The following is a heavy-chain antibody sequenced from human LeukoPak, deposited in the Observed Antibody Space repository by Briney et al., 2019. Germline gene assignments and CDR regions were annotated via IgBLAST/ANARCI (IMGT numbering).Heavy chain of an antibody. D-gene: IGHD3-22*01. V-gene: IGHV3-48*03. CDR3: ARRWYYFDSNLYSRYDAFDI. CDR2: ISSSGSTM. J-gene: IGHJ3*02. CDR1: GFTLSSFE. Sequence: PGGSLRLSCAVSGFTLSSFEMNGVRQAPGKGLEGGSYISSSGSTMYFADSVKGRFTIPRDNAKHSLYLQMNSLRAEDTAVYYCARRWYYFDSNLYSRYDAFDIWGQGTMVTVSS.